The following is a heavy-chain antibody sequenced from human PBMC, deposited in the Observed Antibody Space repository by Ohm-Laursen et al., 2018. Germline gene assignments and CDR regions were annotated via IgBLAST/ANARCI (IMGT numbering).Heavy chain of an antibody. Sequence: SSVKVSCKASGYTLTDSYMHWVRQAPGQGLEWMGWINPNSGGTKYAQKVQGRVTMTRDTSISTVYMELSRLKSDDTAVYYCARTGMDVWGQGTTVTVSS. CDR1: GYTLTDSY. V-gene: IGHV1-2*02. J-gene: IGHJ6*02. CDR2: INPNSGGT. CDR3: ARTGMDV.